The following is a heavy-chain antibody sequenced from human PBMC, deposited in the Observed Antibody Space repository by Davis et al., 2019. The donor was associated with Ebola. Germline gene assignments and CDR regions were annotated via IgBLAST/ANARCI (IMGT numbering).Heavy chain of an antibody. CDR1: GFTFSSYW. CDR3: ARRPGVYSSGWYDY. J-gene: IGHJ4*02. V-gene: IGHV4-39*01. CDR2: IYYSGST. Sequence: PGGSLRLSCAASGFTFSSYWMSWVRQAPGKGLEWIGSIYYSGSTYYNPSLKSRVTISVDTSKNQFSLKLSSVTAADTAVYYRARRPGVYSSGWYDYWGQGTLVTVSS. D-gene: IGHD6-19*01.